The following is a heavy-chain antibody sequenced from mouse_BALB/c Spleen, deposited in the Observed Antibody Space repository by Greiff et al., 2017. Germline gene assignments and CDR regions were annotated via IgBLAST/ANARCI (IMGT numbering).Heavy chain of an antibody. CDR2: ISYSGST. J-gene: IGHJ3*01. Sequence: VQLKQSGPGLVKPSQSLSLTCTVTGYSITSDYAWNWIRQFPGNKLEWMGYISYSGSTSYNPSLKSRISITRDTSKNQFFLQLNSVTTEDTATYYCASGDGNYPSWFAYWGQGTLVTVSA. CDR1: GYSITSDYA. CDR3: ASGDGNYPSWFAY. D-gene: IGHD2-1*01. V-gene: IGHV3-2*02.